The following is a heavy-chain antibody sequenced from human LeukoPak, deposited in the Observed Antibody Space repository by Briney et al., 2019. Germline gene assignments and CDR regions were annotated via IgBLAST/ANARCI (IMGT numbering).Heavy chain of an antibody. Sequence: PGGSLRLSCAASGFTFSDYYMSWIRQAPGKGLQWVSYISSSRSTTYYADSVKGRFTISRDNAKNSLYLQMNSLRAEDTAVYYCAREIQLWTPDYYGMDVWGQGTTVTVSS. CDR1: GFTFSDYY. J-gene: IGHJ6*02. V-gene: IGHV3-11*01. CDR3: AREIQLWTPDYYGMDV. CDR2: ISSSRSTT. D-gene: IGHD5-18*01.